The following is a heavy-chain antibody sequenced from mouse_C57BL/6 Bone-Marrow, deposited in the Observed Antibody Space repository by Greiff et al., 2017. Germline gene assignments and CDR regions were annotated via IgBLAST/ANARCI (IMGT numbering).Heavy chain of an antibody. D-gene: IGHD1-1*01. V-gene: IGHV1-69*01. Sequence: VQLQQPGAELVMPGASVKLSCKASGYTFTSYWMHWVKQRPGQGLEWIGEIDPSDSYTNYNQKFKGKSTLTVDKSSSTAYMQLSSLTSEDYAVYYCARDYYGLDYWGQGTTLTVSS. J-gene: IGHJ2*01. CDR2: IDPSDSYT. CDR3: ARDYYGLDY. CDR1: GYTFTSYW.